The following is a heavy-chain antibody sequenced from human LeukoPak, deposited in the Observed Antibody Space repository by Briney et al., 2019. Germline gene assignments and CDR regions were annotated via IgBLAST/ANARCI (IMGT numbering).Heavy chain of an antibody. Sequence: GGSLRLSCAASGFTFSSYAMSWVRQAPGKGLEWVSAISGSGGSTYYADSVKGRFTISRDNSKNTLYLQVNSLRAEDTAVYYCAKDPPWSGYYFEYFQHWGQGTLVTVSS. CDR1: GFTFSSYA. J-gene: IGHJ1*01. V-gene: IGHV3-23*01. D-gene: IGHD3-3*01. CDR3: AKDPPWSGYYFEYFQH. CDR2: ISGSGGST.